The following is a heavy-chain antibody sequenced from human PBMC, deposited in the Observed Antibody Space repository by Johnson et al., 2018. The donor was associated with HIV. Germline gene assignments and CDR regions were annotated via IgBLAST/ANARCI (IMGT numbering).Heavy chain of an antibody. CDR2: IYSGGST. J-gene: IGHJ3*02. D-gene: IGHD4-11*01. Sequence: VQLVESGGGLVQPGGSLRLSCAAPGLTVSSNYMSCVRQAPGKGLEWVSVIYSGGSTYYADSVKGRFTISRDNSKNTLYLQMNSLRAEDTAVYYCARGNDYSNYGAFDIWGQGTMVTVSS. V-gene: IGHV3-66*01. CDR1: GLTVSSNY. CDR3: ARGNDYSNYGAFDI.